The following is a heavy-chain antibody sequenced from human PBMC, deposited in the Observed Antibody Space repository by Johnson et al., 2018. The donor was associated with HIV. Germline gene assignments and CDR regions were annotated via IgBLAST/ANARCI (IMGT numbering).Heavy chain of an antibody. CDR2: INWNGGST. CDR3: ARDRGGAGRDAFDI. Sequence: VQLVESGGGVVRPGGSLRLSCAASGFTFDDYGMSWVRQAPGKGLEWVSGINWNGGSTGYADSVKGRFTIYSDIAKNSLYLQMNSLRAEDTALYYCARDRGGAGRDAFDILGQGTMVTVSS. J-gene: IGHJ3*02. V-gene: IGHV3-20*04. D-gene: IGHD3-10*01. CDR1: GFTFDDYG.